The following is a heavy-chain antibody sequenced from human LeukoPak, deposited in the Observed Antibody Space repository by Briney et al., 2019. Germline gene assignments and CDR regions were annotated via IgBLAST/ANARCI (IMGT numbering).Heavy chain of an antibody. Sequence: GASVKVSCKASGGTFSKYTISWVRQRPGQGLEWMGGITPLFGTANYAQKFQGRVTITADESASTAYMELSSLRSEDTAVYYCARDSADIRRFIPHGGRGTLVTVPS. V-gene: IGHV1-69*13. D-gene: IGHD2-15*01. CDR1: GGTFSKYT. CDR3: ARDSADIRRFIPH. J-gene: IGHJ1*01. CDR2: ITPLFGTA.